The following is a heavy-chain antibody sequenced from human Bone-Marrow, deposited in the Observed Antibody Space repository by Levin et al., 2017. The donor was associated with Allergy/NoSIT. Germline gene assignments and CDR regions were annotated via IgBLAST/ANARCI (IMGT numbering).Heavy chain of an antibody. Sequence: GGSLRLSCVVSGFDFSLFGMQWVRQAPGKGLEWVAIIPSDEVDKYYADFVKGRFVVSRDNSKKTLYLQMDNLRPDDTAVYFCATDQSGRFDPWGQGTLVTVSS. J-gene: IGHJ5*02. CDR2: IPSDEVDK. CDR3: ATDQSGRFDP. V-gene: IGHV3-30*03. CDR1: GFDFSLFG.